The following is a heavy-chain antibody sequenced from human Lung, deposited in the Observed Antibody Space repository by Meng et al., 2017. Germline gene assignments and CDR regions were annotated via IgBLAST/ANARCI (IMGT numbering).Heavy chain of an antibody. CDR3: ARGGVTTDD. Sequence: VQRGECGGVFVQPGGSLGLVCAASGFTFITHWMNWVRQAPGKGLEWVSRITGDGSSTIYADSVQGRFTMSRDNAKNTLSLQMNSLRAEDTAVYYCARGGVTTDDWGQGTLVTVSS. V-gene: IGHV3-74*01. D-gene: IGHD4-17*01. J-gene: IGHJ4*02. CDR1: GFTFITHW. CDR2: ITGDGSST.